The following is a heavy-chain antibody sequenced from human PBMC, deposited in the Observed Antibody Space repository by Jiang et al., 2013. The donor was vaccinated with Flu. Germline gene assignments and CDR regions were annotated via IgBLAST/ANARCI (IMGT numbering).Heavy chain of an antibody. D-gene: IGHD5-12*01. J-gene: IGHJ6*01. CDR2: INPSGGST. CDR3: AREVGKNIVAPRGMDV. CDR1: GYTFTSYY. V-gene: IGHV1-46*01. Sequence: SGAEVKKPGASVKVSCKASGYTFTSYYMHWVRQAPGQGLEWMGIINPSGGSTSYAQKFQGRVTMTRDTSTSTVYMELSSLRSEDTAVYYCAREVGKNIVAPRGMDVWGPRDHGHRLL.